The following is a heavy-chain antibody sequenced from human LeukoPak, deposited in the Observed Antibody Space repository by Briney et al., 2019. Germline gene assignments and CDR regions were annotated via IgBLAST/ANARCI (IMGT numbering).Heavy chain of an antibody. V-gene: IGHV1-46*01. Sequence: ASVRVSCKASGYTFTSYYMHWVRQPPGKGLEWMGIINPSGGSTSYAQKFQGRVTMTRDTSTSTVYMELSSLRSEDTAVYYCARPHSSDCGGDCYSFDYWGQGTLVTVSS. CDR3: ARPHSSDCGGDCYSFDY. CDR1: GYTFTSYY. CDR2: INPSGGST. J-gene: IGHJ4*02. D-gene: IGHD2-21*02.